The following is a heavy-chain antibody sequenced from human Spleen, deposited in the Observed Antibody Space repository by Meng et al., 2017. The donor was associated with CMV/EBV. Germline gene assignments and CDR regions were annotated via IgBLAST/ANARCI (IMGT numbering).Heavy chain of an antibody. CDR3: ARDGISMIARGAFDI. CDR1: GYTFTSDG. V-gene: IGHV1-18*01. CDR2: ISAYNGNT. J-gene: IGHJ3*02. Sequence: SGYTFTSDGISWVRQAPGLGLEWMGWISAYNGNTNYAQNLQGRVAMTTDTSTSTVYMELRSLTSDDTAVYYCARDGISMIARGAFDIWGQGTMVTVSS. D-gene: IGHD3-22*01.